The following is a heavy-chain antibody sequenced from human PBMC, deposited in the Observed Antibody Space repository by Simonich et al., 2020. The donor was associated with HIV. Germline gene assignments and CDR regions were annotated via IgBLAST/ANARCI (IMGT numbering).Heavy chain of an antibody. CDR2: AIPVLGVA. V-gene: IGHV1-69*10. CDR3: ASLPSVDLVMVGAAYYFDY. J-gene: IGHJ4*02. CDR1: GGTFNNYT. Sequence: QVQLVQSGAEVKKPGSSVKVSCKASGGTFNNYTINWVRQAPGQGLEWMGGAIPVLGVANYAQKFQGRVTITANKSTSTGYMELSSLRSEDTAVYYCASLPSVDLVMVGAAYYFDYWGQGTPVTVSS. D-gene: IGHD3-10*01.